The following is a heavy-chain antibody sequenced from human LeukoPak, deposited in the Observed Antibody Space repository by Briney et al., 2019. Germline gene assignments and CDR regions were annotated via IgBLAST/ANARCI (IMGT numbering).Heavy chain of an antibody. Sequence: SSETLSLTCAVYGGSFSGYYWSWIRQPPGKGLEWIGEINHSGSTNSNPSLKSRVTISVDTSKNQFSLKLSSVTATDTAVYYCARRLLGYCSGGSCYSGYFQHWGQGTLVTVSS. V-gene: IGHV4-34*01. CDR1: GGSFSGYY. CDR3: ARRLLGYCSGGSCYSGYFQH. J-gene: IGHJ1*01. CDR2: INHSGST. D-gene: IGHD2-15*01.